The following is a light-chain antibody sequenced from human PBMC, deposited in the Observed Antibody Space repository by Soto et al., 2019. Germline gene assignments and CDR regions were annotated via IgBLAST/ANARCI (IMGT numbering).Light chain of an antibody. CDR2: GAS. Sequence: EIVLTQSPGTLSLSPGERATLSCRASQSVGSSYLAWYQQKPGQAPRLLIYGASTRATGIPDRFSGSGSGTDFTLTISILEPEDFAVYYCQQYGSSPRTFGQGTKLEIK. CDR1: QSVGSSY. CDR3: QQYGSSPRT. J-gene: IGKJ2*01. V-gene: IGKV3-20*01.